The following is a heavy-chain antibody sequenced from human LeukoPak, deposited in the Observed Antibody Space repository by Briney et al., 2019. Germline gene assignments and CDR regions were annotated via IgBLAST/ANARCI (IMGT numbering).Heavy chain of an antibody. D-gene: IGHD4-17*01. CDR3: AREDPQTTVPEGMDV. Sequence: SETLSLTCSVSGGSISTYYWSWIRQLPGKGLECIGYIYCTGTTNYNPSLRSRVTISVDTSRNQFSLRLSSVTAADTAVYYCAREDPQTTVPEGMDVWGHGTTVIVSS. CDR2: IYCTGTT. V-gene: IGHV4-59*01. J-gene: IGHJ6*02. CDR1: GGSISTYY.